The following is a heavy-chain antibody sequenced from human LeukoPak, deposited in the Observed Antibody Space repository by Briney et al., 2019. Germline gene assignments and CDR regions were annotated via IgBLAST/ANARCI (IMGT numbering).Heavy chain of an antibody. D-gene: IGHD4-17*01. CDR2: ISGSGGNT. Sequence: GGSLRLSCAASGFTFSSIAMTWVRQAPGKGLEWVSVISGSGGNTYYADSVKGRFTISRDNSKNTLYLQMNSLRAEDTAVYYCANGNNGDYVRLDYWGQGTLVTVSS. J-gene: IGHJ4*02. CDR3: ANGNNGDYVRLDY. CDR1: GFTFSSIA. V-gene: IGHV3-23*01.